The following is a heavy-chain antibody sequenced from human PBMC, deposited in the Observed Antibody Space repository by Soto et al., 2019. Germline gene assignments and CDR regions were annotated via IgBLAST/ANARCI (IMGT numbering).Heavy chain of an antibody. V-gene: IGHV4-59*01. CDR3: ARAGGSYYSPYYYYGMDV. J-gene: IGHJ6*02. Sequence: QVQLQESGPGLVKPSETLSLTCTVSGGSISSYYWSWIRQPPGKGLEWIGYIYYSGSTNYNPSLKRRVPISVDTSKNQFSLKLSSVTAADTAVYYCARAGGSYYSPYYYYGMDVWGQGTTVTVSS. CDR1: GGSISSYY. CDR2: IYYSGST. D-gene: IGHD1-26*01.